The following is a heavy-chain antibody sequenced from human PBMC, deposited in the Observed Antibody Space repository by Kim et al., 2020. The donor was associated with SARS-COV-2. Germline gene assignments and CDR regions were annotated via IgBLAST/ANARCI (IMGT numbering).Heavy chain of an antibody. CDR3: ARDLPHYYTSGSSVGSDCYYGMDV. CDR1: GFTFSSYA. J-gene: IGHJ6*02. Sequence: GGSLRLSCAASGFTFSSYAMHWVRQAPGKGLEWVAVISYDGSNKYYADSVKGRFTISRDNSKNTLYLQMNSLRAEDTAVYYCARDLPHYYTSGSSVGSDCYYGMDVWGQGTTVTVSS. V-gene: IGHV3-30*04. CDR2: ISYDGSNK. D-gene: IGHD3-10*01.